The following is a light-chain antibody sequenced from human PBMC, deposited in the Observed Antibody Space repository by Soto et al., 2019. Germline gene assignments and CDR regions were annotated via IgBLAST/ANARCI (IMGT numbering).Light chain of an antibody. J-gene: IGKJ5*01. V-gene: IGKV3-15*01. CDR1: QSVSGN. CDR3: QQYNNWPMIT. CDR2: GTS. Sequence: EIVMTQSPGTLSVSPGEGATLSCRASQSVSGNLAWYQQTPGQAPRLLIYGTSIRANGVPARFSGGGSGTELTLTISGLQSEDFAVYDCQQYNNWPMITFGQGTRLEIK.